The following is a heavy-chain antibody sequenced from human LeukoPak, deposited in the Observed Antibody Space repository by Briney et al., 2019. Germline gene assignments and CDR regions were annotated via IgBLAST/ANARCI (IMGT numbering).Heavy chain of an antibody. CDR3: AKDQHPYCSGGSCYSFDY. CDR2: ISGSGGST. D-gene: IGHD2-15*01. V-gene: IGHV3-23*01. CDR1: GFTFSTYA. Sequence: PGGSLRLSCAASGFTFSTYAMSWVRQAPGKGLEWVSGISGSGGSTYYADSVKGRFIISRGNSKNTLYLQMYSLRAEDTAVYYCAKDQHPYCSGGSCYSFDYWGQGTLVTVSS. J-gene: IGHJ4*02.